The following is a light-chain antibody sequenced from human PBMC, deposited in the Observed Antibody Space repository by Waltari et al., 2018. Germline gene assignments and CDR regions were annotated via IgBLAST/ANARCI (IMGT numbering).Light chain of an antibody. V-gene: IGKV3-15*01. CDR2: GTS. CDR3: QQYNTWPPWT. J-gene: IGKJ1*01. Sequence: DIVLTPSLATLSVSPGERATLSCRASQSVSNNLAWYQQKPGQAPRLLIHGTSTRATGIPARFSGSGSGTDFTLTISSLQSEDSAVYYCQQYNTWPPWTFGQGTKVEIK. CDR1: QSVSNN.